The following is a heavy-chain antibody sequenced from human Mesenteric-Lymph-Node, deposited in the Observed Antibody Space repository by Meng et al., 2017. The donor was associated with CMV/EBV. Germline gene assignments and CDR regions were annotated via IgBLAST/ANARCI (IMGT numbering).Heavy chain of an antibody. D-gene: IGHD3-3*01. J-gene: IGHJ4*03. CDR1: GINFGTDT. CDR2: IVPIMSIT. CDR3: GRGEVTIFGTSRPPVPFYFDQ. V-gene: IGHV1-69*02. Sequence: SVKVSCKASGINFGTDTIAWIRQGPEQGLEWMGRIVPIMSITDYAEKYRDRVTITADRSTSTFYMELSSLRSDDTAVYYCGRGEVTIFGTSRPPVPFYFDQWGQGTLVTVSS.